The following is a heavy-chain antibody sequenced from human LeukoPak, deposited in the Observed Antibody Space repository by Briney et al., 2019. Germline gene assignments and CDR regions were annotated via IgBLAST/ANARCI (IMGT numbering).Heavy chain of an antibody. CDR1: RFAFGTYW. V-gene: IGHV3-7*05. CDR3: ARDSPGSSRFYHYYGLDV. D-gene: IGHD6-6*01. Sequence: GGSLRLSCAASRFAFGTYWMSWVPQAPGKGREWVANIKEDGSEKYYVDSVKGRFTIYRDNAKNSLYLQMNRLRAEDTAVYYCARDSPGSSRFYHYYGLDVWGQGTTVTVSS. CDR2: IKEDGSEK. J-gene: IGHJ6*02.